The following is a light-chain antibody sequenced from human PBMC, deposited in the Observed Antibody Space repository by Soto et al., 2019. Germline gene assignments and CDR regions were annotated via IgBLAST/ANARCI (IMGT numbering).Light chain of an antibody. CDR1: NSDVGGYNF. V-gene: IGLV2-11*01. CDR3: CSYTASDIWV. Sequence: QSALTQPRSVSGSPGQSVTISCTGTNSDVGGYNFVSWYQQLPGKAPKLMISAVSQRPSGVPDRFSGSKSGNTASLTISGLQADDEADYFCCSYTASDIWVFGGGTKVDRP. CDR2: AVS. J-gene: IGLJ3*02.